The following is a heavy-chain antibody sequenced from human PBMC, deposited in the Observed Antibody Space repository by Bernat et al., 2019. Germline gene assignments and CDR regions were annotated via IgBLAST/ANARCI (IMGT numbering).Heavy chain of an antibody. D-gene: IGHD6-13*01. CDR3: AKSTAAAQRGSFDY. CDR2: ISCDGSNK. Sequence: QVQLVESGGGVVQPGRSLRLSCAASGFTFSSYGMHWVRQAPGKGLEWVAVISCDGSNKYYADSVKGRFTISRDNSKNTLYLQMNSLRAEDTAVYYCAKSTAAAQRGSFDYWGQGTLVTVSS. CDR1: GFTFSSYG. J-gene: IGHJ4*02. V-gene: IGHV3-30*18.